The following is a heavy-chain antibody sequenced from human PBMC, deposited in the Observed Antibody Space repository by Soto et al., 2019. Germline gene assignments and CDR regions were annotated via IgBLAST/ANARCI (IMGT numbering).Heavy chain of an antibody. CDR2: INAGNGNT. CDR3: ARVGGYCSGGSCYRYGGVDY. D-gene: IGHD2-15*01. CDR1: GYTFTSYA. V-gene: IGHV1-3*01. Sequence: GASVKVSCKASGYTFTSYAMHWVRQAPGQRLEWMGWINAGNGNTKYSQKFQGRVTITRDTSASTAYMELSSLRSEDTAVYYCARVGGYCSGGSCYRYGGVDYWXQGTLVTVSS. J-gene: IGHJ4*02.